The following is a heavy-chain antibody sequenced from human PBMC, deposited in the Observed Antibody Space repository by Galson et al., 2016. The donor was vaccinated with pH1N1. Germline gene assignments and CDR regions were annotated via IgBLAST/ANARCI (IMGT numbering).Heavy chain of an antibody. CDR3: ARAIGSRSAY. V-gene: IGHV3-7*01. Sequence: SLRLSCAASGFTFSNYWMHWVRQVPGKGLEWVANIKEDGSETYYVDSVRGRFTISRDNAKNSLYLQMNSLRDEDTALPYCARAIGSRSAYWGQGTLVTVSS. CDR1: GFTFSNYW. D-gene: IGHD3-16*02. CDR2: IKEDGSET. J-gene: IGHJ4*02.